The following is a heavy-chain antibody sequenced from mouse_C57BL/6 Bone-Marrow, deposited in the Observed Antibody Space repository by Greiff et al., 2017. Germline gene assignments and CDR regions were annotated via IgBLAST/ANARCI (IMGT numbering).Heavy chain of an antibody. CDR1: GYTFTSYW. D-gene: IGHD1-3*01. J-gene: IGHJ4*01. CDR3: ARDRGNNTNRYAMDY. CDR2: INPSNGGT. Sequence: VQLQQPGTGLVKPGASVKLSCKASGYTFTSYWMHWVQQRPGQGLEWIGNINPSNGGTNYNEKFKSKATLTVDKSSSTAYMQLSSLTSEDSAIYYCARDRGNNTNRYAMDYWGQGTSVTVSS. V-gene: IGHV1-53*01.